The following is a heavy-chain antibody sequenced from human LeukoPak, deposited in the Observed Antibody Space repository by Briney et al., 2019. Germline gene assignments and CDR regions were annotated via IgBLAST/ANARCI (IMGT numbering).Heavy chain of an antibody. CDR1: GFTFSSYA. CDR2: ISGSGGST. D-gene: IGHD6-19*01. CDR3: ARDRPRIAVTTTDFDY. V-gene: IGHV3-23*01. Sequence: PGGSLTLSCAASGFTFSSYAMSWVRQAPGKGLEWGSAISGSGGSTYYADSVRGPFTISRDTSKSKLHLQMNSLRDDDTTLYYCARDRPRIAVTTTDFDYWGQGTLVTVSS. J-gene: IGHJ4*02.